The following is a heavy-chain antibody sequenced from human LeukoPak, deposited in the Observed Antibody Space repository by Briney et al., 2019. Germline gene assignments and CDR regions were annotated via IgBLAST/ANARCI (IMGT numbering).Heavy chain of an antibody. Sequence: QTGGSLRLSCAASGFTFSSYGMHWVRQAPGKGLEWVSAISGSGGSTYYADSVKGRFTISRDNSKNTLYLQMNSLRAEDTAVYYCAKSPPVKWELPRYFDYWGQGTLVTVSS. J-gene: IGHJ4*02. CDR2: ISGSGGST. CDR3: AKSPPVKWELPRYFDY. CDR1: GFTFSSYG. V-gene: IGHV3-23*01. D-gene: IGHD1-26*01.